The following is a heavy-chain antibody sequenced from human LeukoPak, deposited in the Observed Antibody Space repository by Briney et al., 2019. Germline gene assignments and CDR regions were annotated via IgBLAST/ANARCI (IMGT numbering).Heavy chain of an antibody. V-gene: IGHV3-21*01. Sequence: GGSLRLSCAASGFTFSSCGFNWVRQAPGKGLEWVSSIGPTGTDRYYADSVRGRFTISRDNAKSSMYLQMDSLRDEDTAVYYCATETIGRHYDYWGQGTLLTVSS. D-gene: IGHD1-14*01. J-gene: IGHJ4*02. CDR1: GFTFSSCG. CDR2: IGPTGTDR. CDR3: ATETIGRHYDY.